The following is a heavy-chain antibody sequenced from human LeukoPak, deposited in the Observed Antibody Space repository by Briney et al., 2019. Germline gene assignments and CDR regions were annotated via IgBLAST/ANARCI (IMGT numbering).Heavy chain of an antibody. CDR3: ARGQDPRVVVVPAARGDWFDP. Sequence: ASVKVSCKASGYTFTSYGISWVRQAPGQGLEWMEWISAYNGNTNYAQKLQGRVTITADESTSTAYMELSSLRSEDTAVYYCARGQDPRVVVVPAARGDWFDPWGQGTLVTVSS. CDR2: ISAYNGNT. J-gene: IGHJ5*02. V-gene: IGHV1-18*01. CDR1: GYTFTSYG. D-gene: IGHD2-2*01.